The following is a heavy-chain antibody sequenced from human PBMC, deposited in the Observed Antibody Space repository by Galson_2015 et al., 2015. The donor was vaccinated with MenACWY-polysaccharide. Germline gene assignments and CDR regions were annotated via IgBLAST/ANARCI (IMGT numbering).Heavy chain of an antibody. V-gene: IGHV3-30*18. D-gene: IGHD2-2*01. J-gene: IGHJ4*02. CDR3: AKRIVPAAR. CDR1: GFTLSSYG. CDR2: ISYDGSNK. Sequence: SLRLSCAASGFTLSSYGMHWVRQAPGKGLEWVAVISYDGSNKYYADSVKGRFTISRDNSKNTLYLQMNSLRAEDTAVYYCAKRIVPAARWGQGTLVTVSS.